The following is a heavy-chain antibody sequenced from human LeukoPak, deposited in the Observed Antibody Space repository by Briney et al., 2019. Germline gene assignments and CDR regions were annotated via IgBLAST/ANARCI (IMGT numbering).Heavy chain of an antibody. CDR1: GGSISSSSYY. CDR3: VRGTETYYDILTGYPARHFDY. V-gene: IGHV4-39*01. CDR2: IYYSGST. J-gene: IGHJ4*02. D-gene: IGHD3-9*01. Sequence: SETLSLTCTVSGGSISSSSYYWGWIRQPPGKGLEWIGSIYYSGSTYYNPSLKSRVTISVDTSKNQFSLKLSSVTAADTAVYYCVRGTETYYDILTGYPARHFDYWGQGTLVTVSS.